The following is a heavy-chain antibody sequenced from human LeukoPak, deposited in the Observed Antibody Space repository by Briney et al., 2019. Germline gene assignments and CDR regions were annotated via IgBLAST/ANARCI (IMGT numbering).Heavy chain of an antibody. J-gene: IGHJ4*02. CDR1: GGSLGVYC. CDR2: IQHSGSP. CDR3: ARELELRY. Sequence: KRSETLSLTCAVYGGSLGVYCWSWIRHPPGEGLEWIGAIQHSGSPSNNPSFQGRVTISVDTSKNQCSLKLSAVAAAYTAEYYCARELELRYWGQGTLVTVSS. D-gene: IGHD1-7*01. V-gene: IGHV4-34*01.